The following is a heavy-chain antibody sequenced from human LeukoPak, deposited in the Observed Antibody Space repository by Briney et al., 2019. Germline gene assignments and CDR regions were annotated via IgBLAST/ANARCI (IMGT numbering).Heavy chain of an antibody. V-gene: IGHV3-74*01. J-gene: IGHJ6*03. CDR2: INSDGSST. CDR1: GFTFSNYW. D-gene: IGHD6-19*01. Sequence: GGSLRLSCAASGFTFSNYWMHWVRQAPGKGLVWVSRINSDGSSTSYADSVKGRFTISRDNAKNSLYLQMNSLRAGDTAVYYCASGRPDSSGWYDYYYYYMDVWGKGTTVTVSS. CDR3: ASGRPDSSGWYDYYYYYMDV.